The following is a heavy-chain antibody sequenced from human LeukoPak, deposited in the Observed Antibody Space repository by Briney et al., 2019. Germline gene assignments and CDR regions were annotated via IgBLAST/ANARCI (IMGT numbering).Heavy chain of an antibody. D-gene: IGHD3-16*01. V-gene: IGHV3-9*01. CDR1: GFTFDDYA. CDR3: TRGGWGLDY. Sequence: GGSLRLSCAASGFTFDDYAMHWVRQAPGKGLEWVSGISRNSGTIGYADSVKGRFTVSRDNAENSLYLQMNSLRGEDTAVYYCTRGGWGLDYWGQGTLVTVSS. CDR2: ISRNSGTI. J-gene: IGHJ4*02.